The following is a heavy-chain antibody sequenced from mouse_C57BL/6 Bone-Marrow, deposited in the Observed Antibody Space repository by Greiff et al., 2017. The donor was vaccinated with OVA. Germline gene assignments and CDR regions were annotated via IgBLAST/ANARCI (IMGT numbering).Heavy chain of an antibody. CDR1: GYTFTSYW. V-gene: IGHV1-5*01. Sequence: VQLQQSGPVLARPGASVKMSCKTSGYTFTSYWMHWVKQRPGKGLEWIGAIYPGNSDTSYNQKFKGKAKLTADTSANTAYMELSSLTNEDSAFYYYTRYSSTVVDWYFDFWGTGTTLTVSS. CDR2: IYPGNSDT. D-gene: IGHD1-1*01. CDR3: TRYSSTVVDWYFDF. J-gene: IGHJ1*03.